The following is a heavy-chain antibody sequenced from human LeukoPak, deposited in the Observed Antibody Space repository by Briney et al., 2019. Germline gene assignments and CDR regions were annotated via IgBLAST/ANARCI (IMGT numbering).Heavy chain of an antibody. J-gene: IGHJ3*02. D-gene: IGHD3-3*01. CDR1: GGSISNYH. CDR3: ARGGPSRITIFGVDNPYSDI. V-gene: IGHV4-59*01. CDR2: MYDSGST. Sequence: PSETLSLTCTVFGGSISNYHWSWVRQPPGRGLEWIGYMYDSGSTKYNPSLKSRVTMSVDTSKTRFSLRLSSVTAADTAIYYCARGGPSRITIFGVDNPYSDIWGQGTMVTVSS.